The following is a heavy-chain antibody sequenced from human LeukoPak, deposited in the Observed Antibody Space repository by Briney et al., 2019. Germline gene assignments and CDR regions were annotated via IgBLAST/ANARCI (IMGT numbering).Heavy chain of an antibody. CDR2: ISGSGGST. J-gene: IGHJ4*02. Sequence: PGGSLRLSCAASGFTFSSYAMSWARQAPGKGLEWVSAISGSGGSTYYADSVKGRFTISRDNSKNTLYLQMNSLRAEDTAVYYCAKDLGAYSSGWYGGYFDYWGQGTLVTVSS. V-gene: IGHV3-23*01. CDR1: GFTFSSYA. CDR3: AKDLGAYSSGWYGGYFDY. D-gene: IGHD6-19*01.